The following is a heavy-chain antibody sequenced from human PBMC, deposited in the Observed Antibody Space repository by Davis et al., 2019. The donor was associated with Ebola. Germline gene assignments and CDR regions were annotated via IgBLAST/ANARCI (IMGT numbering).Heavy chain of an antibody. V-gene: IGHV3-30-3*01. D-gene: IGHD5-18*01. Sequence: PGGSLRLSCATSGFTSSIYTIHWVRQAPGKGLEWVAIISYDGSKKYYADSVKGRFTISRDDSKNTLYLQMNSLRAEDTAVYYCARERGEWIQLWSGSAFDYWGQGTLVTVSS. CDR3: ARERGEWIQLWSGSAFDY. CDR1: GFTSSIYT. J-gene: IGHJ4*02. CDR2: ISYDGSKK.